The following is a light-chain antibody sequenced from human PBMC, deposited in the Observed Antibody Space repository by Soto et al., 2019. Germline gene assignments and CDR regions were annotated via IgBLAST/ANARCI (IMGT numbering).Light chain of an antibody. CDR1: QSIISNF. J-gene: IGKJ2*01. V-gene: IGKV3-20*01. CDR3: QQTFHSPST. Sequence: EIGLTQSPGTLSLSPGETASLSCWASQSIISNFLAWYQQRRGQPPRLLIYDSSRRASGIPARFTGSGSGTAFTLTIIRVEPEDSAVYYCQQTFHSPSTFGQGTRLEI. CDR2: DSS.